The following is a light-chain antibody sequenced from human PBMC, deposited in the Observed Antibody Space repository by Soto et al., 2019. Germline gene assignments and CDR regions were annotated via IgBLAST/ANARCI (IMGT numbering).Light chain of an antibody. J-gene: IGKJ4*01. CDR2: SAS. CDR3: QQLSRYPLT. V-gene: IGKV1-9*01. CDR1: QALSNY. Sequence: DIQLTQSPSVLSASVGDTVTITCRARQALSNYLAWYQQKPGKAPDLLIYSASTLQSGVPSRFSCSGSETEFSLTIRALQPEDFATYYCQQLSRYPLTFVGGTKVDIK.